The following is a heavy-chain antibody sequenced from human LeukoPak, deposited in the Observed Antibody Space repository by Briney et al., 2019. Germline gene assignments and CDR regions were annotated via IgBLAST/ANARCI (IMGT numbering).Heavy chain of an antibody. CDR1: GASTIAYY. J-gene: IGHJ4*02. CDR2: IYNNGNM. V-gene: IGHV4-59*08. D-gene: IGHD2-2*01. Sequence: SETLSLTCSVSGASTIAYYSGWSRQPPGKGLEWIGYIYNNGNMSYNPSLKSRVTISIDTSKNQFSLKLTSVTAADTAVYYCARHRYCTSTSCTFYFDSWGQGRLVTVSS. CDR3: ARHRYCTSTSCTFYFDS.